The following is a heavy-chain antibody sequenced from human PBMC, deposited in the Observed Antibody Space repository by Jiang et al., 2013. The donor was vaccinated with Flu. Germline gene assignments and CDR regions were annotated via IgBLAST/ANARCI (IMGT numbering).Heavy chain of an antibody. V-gene: IGHV3-30*18. D-gene: IGHD6-13*01. CDR2: ISYDGSNK. CDR3: AKMPYSSSWFDAFDI. J-gene: IGHJ3*02. Sequence: AVISYDGSNKYYADSVKGRFTISRDNSKNTLYLQMNSLRAEDTAVYYCAKMPYSSSWFDAFDIWGQGTMVTVSS.